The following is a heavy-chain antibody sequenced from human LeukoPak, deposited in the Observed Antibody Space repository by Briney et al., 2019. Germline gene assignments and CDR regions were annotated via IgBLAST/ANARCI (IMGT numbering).Heavy chain of an antibody. V-gene: IGHV4-4*07. CDR2: IYTSGST. D-gene: IGHD3-10*01. CDR1: GGSISSYY. Sequence: SETLSLTCTVSGGSISSYYCSWIRQPAGKGLEWIGRIYTSGSTNYNPSLKSRVTMSVDTSKNQFSLKLSSVTAADTAVYYCARPIPYGSGSIDAFDIWGQGTMVTVSS. CDR3: ARPIPYGSGSIDAFDI. J-gene: IGHJ3*02.